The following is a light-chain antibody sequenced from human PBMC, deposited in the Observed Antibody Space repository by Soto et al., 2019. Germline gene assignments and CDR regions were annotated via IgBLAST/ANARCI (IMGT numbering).Light chain of an antibody. J-gene: IGKJ2*01. V-gene: IGKV3-20*01. CDR2: GAS. Sequence: EIVLTQSPGTLSLSPGERATLSCRASQSVSSSYLAWYQQKPGQAPRLLIYGASSRATGIPDRFSGSVSGTDFTLTISRLEPEDFAVYYCKQYGSSPYTFGQWTKLEIK. CDR1: QSVSSSY. CDR3: KQYGSSPYT.